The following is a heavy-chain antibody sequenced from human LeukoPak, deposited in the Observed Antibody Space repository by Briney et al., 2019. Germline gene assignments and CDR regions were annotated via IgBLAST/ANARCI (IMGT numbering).Heavy chain of an antibody. V-gene: IGHV3-53*01. CDR2: IYSGGRT. CDR3: AKDMRSSSLGYFQH. CDR1: GFIVSSNY. Sequence: GGSLRLSCAASGFIVSSNYMNWVRQPPGKGLEWVSVIYSGGRTYYADSVKGRFTISRDNSKNTLYLQMNSLRAEDTAVYYCAKDMRSSSLGYFQHWGQGTLVTVSS. J-gene: IGHJ1*01. D-gene: IGHD6-13*01.